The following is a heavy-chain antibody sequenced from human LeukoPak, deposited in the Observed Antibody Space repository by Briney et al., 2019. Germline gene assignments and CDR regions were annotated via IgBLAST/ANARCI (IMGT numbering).Heavy chain of an antibody. Sequence: PGGSLSLSCAASGLTISNNFMGWVRQAPGKGLEWVSLSYSGCSTYSADSVKGRFTISRDNSKNTLHLQMNSLRAEDTAVYYCARDTDYYGSGRHGYFDHWGQGTLVTVSS. CDR2: SYSGCST. J-gene: IGHJ1*01. CDR1: GLTISNNF. D-gene: IGHD3-10*01. CDR3: ARDTDYYGSGRHGYFDH. V-gene: IGHV3-66*01.